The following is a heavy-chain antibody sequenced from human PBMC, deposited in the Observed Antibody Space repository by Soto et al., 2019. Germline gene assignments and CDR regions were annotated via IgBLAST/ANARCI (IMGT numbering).Heavy chain of an antibody. CDR1: AGSISSYY. CDR3: ARGYGYSFDS. CDR2: IYYSGST. D-gene: IGHD1-1*01. Sequence: SETLSLTCTVSAGSISSYYWSWIRQPPGRGLEWIGYIYYSGSTNYNPSLKSRVTISVDTSKNQFSLKLSSVTAADTAVYYCARGYGYSFDSWGQETRVTVSS. V-gene: IGHV4-59*08. J-gene: IGHJ4*02.